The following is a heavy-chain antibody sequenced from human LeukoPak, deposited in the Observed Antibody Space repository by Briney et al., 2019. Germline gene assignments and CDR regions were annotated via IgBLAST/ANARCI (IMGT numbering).Heavy chain of an antibody. CDR2: INHSGST. Sequence: SETLSLTCTVSGYSISSGYYWGWIRQPPGKGLEWIGSINHSGSTYCNPSLKSRVTISVDTSKNQFSLNLSSVSAADTAVYYCARGPTTSPQYSFDYWAREIWSPSPQ. V-gene: IGHV4-38-2*02. CDR3: ARGPTTSPQYSFDY. J-gene: IGHJ4*02. D-gene: IGHD4-17*01. CDR1: GYSISSGYY.